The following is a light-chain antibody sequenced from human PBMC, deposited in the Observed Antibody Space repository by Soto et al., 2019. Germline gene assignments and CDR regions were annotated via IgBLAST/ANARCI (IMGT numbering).Light chain of an antibody. J-gene: IGKJ2*01. V-gene: IGKV3-20*01. CDR3: QQYGSSQYT. Sequence: EIVVTQSPGTLSLSPGERATLSCRASQSVSSSYLAWYQQKPGQAPRLLSYGASSKATGIPDRFSGSGSGTDFTLTISRREPEDFAVYYCQQYGSSQYTFGQGTQLQIK. CDR2: GAS. CDR1: QSVSSSY.